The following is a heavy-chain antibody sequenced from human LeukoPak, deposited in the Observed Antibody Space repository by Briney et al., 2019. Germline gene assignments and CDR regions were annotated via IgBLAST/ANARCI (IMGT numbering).Heavy chain of an antibody. D-gene: IGHD3-10*01. J-gene: IGHJ3*02. CDR3: TTASITMVRGVIIMDHDAFDI. CDR1: GFTFSNAW. Sequence: GGSLRLSCAASGFTFSNAWMSWVRQAPGKGLEWVGRIKSKTDGGTTDYAAPVKGRFTISRDDSKNTLYLQMNSLKTEDTAAYYCTTASITMVRGVIIMDHDAFDIWGQGTMVTVSS. V-gene: IGHV3-15*01. CDR2: IKSKTDGGTT.